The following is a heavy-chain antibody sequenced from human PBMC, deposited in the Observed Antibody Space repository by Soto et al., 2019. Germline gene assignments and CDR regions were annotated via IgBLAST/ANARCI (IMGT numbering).Heavy chain of an antibody. Sequence: QVQLQESGPGLVKPSGTLSLTCAVSSGSISSSNWWSWVRQPPGKGLEWIGEIYNSGSTNYNPSLKSRVTISVDKSKNQFSLKLSSVTAADTAVYYCARIGGVKNTYYMDVWGKGTTVTVSS. CDR1: SGSISSSNW. J-gene: IGHJ6*03. CDR2: IYNSGST. V-gene: IGHV4-4*02. D-gene: IGHD1-26*01. CDR3: ARIGGVKNTYYMDV.